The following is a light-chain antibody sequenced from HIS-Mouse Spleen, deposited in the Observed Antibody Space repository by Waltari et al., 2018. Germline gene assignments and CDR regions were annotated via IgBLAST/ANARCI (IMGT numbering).Light chain of an antibody. Sequence: DIVMTQSPDSLAVSLGERATINCKSSQSVLYSSNNKNYLAWYQQKPGQPPKLPICWASTRESGVPDRFSGSGSGTDFTLTISSLQAEDVAVYYCQQYYSTPWTFGQGTKVEIK. CDR3: QQYYSTPWT. J-gene: IGKJ1*01. CDR2: WAS. CDR1: QSVLYSSNNKNY. V-gene: IGKV4-1*01.